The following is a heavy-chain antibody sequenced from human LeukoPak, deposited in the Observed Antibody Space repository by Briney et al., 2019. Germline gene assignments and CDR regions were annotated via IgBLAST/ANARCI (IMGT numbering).Heavy chain of an antibody. Sequence: ASVKVSCKAPGYTFTGYYIHWVRQAPGQGLEWMGRIYPNSGGTNYAQKFQGRVTMTRDTSISTAYMELSRLRSDDTAVYYCARVAYHLTPYSPGGYYAMDVWGQGTTVTVSS. CDR3: ARVAYHLTPYSPGGYYAMDV. J-gene: IGHJ6*02. CDR2: IYPNSGGT. D-gene: IGHD2-2*01. CDR1: GYTFTGYY. V-gene: IGHV1-2*06.